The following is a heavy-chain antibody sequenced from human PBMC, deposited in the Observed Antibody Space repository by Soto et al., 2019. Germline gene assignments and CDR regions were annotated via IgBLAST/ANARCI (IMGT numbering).Heavy chain of an antibody. CDR1: GGSISSSSYY. D-gene: IGHD5-18*01. CDR2: IYYSGST. CDR3: ARWNRAKPNNWFDP. V-gene: IGHV4-39*01. J-gene: IGHJ5*02. Sequence: SETLSLTCTVSGGSISSSSYYWGWIRQPPGKGLEWIGSIYYSGSTYYNPSLKSRVTISVDTSKNQFSLKLSSVTAADTAVYYCARWNRAKPNNWFDPWGQGTLVTVSS.